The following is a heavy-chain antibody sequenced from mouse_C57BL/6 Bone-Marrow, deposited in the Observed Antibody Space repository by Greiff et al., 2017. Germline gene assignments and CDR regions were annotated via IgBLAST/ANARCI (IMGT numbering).Heavy chain of an antibody. V-gene: IGHV14-2*01. D-gene: IGHD1-1*01. Sequence: VQLQQPGAELVKPGASVKMSCKASGYTFTSYWITWVKQRPGQGLEWICRIDTEDGETKYAPKFQGKATITADTSSNTAYLQLSSLTSEDTAVYYCARFLLLRPVAVGGQGTLVTVSA. CDR2: IDTEDGET. CDR3: ARFLLLRPVAV. CDR1: GYTFTSYW. J-gene: IGHJ3*01.